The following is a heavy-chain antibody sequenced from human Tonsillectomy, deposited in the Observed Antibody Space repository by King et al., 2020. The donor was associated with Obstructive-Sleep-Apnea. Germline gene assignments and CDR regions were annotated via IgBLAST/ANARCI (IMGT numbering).Heavy chain of an antibody. CDR2: ISGSGGST. J-gene: IGHJ4*02. CDR1: GFTFSSYA. V-gene: IGHV3-23*04. Sequence: VQLVESGGGLVQPGGSLRLSCAASGFTFSSYAMSWVRQAPGKGLEWVSAISGSGGSTYYADSVKGRFTISRDNSKNTLYLQMNSLRAEDTAVYYCANPGAQRCSGGSCRDYWGQGTLVTVSS. CDR3: ANPGAQRCSGGSCRDY. D-gene: IGHD2-15*01.